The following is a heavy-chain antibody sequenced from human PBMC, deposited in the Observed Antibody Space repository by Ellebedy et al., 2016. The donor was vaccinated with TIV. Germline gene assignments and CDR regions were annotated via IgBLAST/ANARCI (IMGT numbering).Heavy chain of an antibody. V-gene: IGHV3-21*01. CDR1: GFTFSSYS. Sequence: GESLKISCAASGFTFSSYSMNWVRQAPGKGLEWVSSITGRSSYTHYSDPVKGRFTISRDNAKSSLYLQMHSLRADDTAVYYCARHYDAFDIWGQGTVVTVSS. CDR3: ARHYDAFDI. CDR2: ITGRSSYT. J-gene: IGHJ3*02.